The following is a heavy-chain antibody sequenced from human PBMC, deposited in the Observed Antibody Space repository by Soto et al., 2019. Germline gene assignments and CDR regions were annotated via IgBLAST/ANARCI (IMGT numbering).Heavy chain of an antibody. J-gene: IGHJ5*02. D-gene: IGHD4-4*01. CDR1: GFTFSSYA. V-gene: IGHV3-23*01. CDR3: AKDVPIMTAVNWFDP. CDR2: ISGSGGST. Sequence: EVQLLESGGGLVQPGGSLRLSCAASGFTFSSYAMSWVRQAPGKGLEWVSAISGSGGSTYYADSVKGRFTISRDNSKTALYLQMSSLRADDTAVYYCAKDVPIMTAVNWFDPWCQGTLVTVSS.